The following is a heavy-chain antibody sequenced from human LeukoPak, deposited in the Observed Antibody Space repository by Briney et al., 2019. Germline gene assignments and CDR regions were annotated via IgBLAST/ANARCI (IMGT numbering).Heavy chain of an antibody. V-gene: IGHV1-8*01. J-gene: IGHJ4*02. CDR3: AKRVLGESGYFDY. Sequence: ASVKVSCKASGYTFTSHDINWVRQATGQGLEWMGWMNPNSANTGYAQKFQGRVTMTRDTSINTAYMELHSLRSEDTAVYYCAKRVLGESGYFDYWGQGTLVTVSS. CDR2: MNPNSANT. D-gene: IGHD3-10*01. CDR1: GYTFTSHD.